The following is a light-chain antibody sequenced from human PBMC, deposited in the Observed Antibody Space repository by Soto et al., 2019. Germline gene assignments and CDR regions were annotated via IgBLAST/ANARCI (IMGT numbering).Light chain of an antibody. Sequence: EIVLTQSPATLSVSPGERATLSCRASQSVSNNYLAWYQQKPGQAPRRLIYGASSRATGIPARFSGSGSGTEFTLTISSLQSEDFAVYYCQQYNNWPQTFGQGTKVDIK. CDR3: QQYNNWPQT. CDR2: GAS. CDR1: QSVSNN. V-gene: IGKV3-15*01. J-gene: IGKJ1*01.